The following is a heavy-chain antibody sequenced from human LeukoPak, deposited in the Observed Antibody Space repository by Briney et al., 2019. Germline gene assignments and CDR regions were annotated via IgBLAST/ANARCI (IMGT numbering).Heavy chain of an antibody. CDR1: GYTFTSYD. V-gene: IGHV1-8*01. D-gene: IGHD3-16*02. Sequence: ASVKVSCKASGYTFTSYDINWVRQATGQGLEWMGWMNPNSGITGYAQKFQGRVTMTRNTSISTAYMELSSLRSEDTAVYYCARGTGYYDYVWGSYPRPIDYWGQGTLVTVSS. J-gene: IGHJ4*02. CDR2: MNPNSGIT. CDR3: ARGTGYYDYVWGSYPRPIDY.